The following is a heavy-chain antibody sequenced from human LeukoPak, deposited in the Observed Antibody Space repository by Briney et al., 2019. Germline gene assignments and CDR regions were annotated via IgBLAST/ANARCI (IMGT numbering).Heavy chain of an antibody. CDR3: ARRRDDILTGYAFDI. CDR1: GYSITSYW. Sequence: PGESLKISCKGSGYSITSYWIGWVRQMPGKGLEWMGIIYPGDSDSRYSPSFQGQVTISADKSISTAYLQWSSLKASDTAMYCCARRRDDILTGYAFDIWGQGTMVTVSS. V-gene: IGHV5-51*01. CDR2: IYPGDSDS. D-gene: IGHD3-9*01. J-gene: IGHJ3*02.